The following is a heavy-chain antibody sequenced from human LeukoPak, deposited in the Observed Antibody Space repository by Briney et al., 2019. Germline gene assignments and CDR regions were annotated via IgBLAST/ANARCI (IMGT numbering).Heavy chain of an antibody. CDR2: IRYDGSNK. D-gene: IGHD3-22*01. Sequence: GGSLRLSCAASGFTFSSYGMHWVRHAPGKWLEWVAFIRYDGSNKYYADSVKGRFTISRDNSKNTLYLQMNSLRAEDTAVYYCAKVHYYYDSSGYLPDYWGQGTLVTVSS. J-gene: IGHJ4*02. CDR3: AKVHYYYDSSGYLPDY. V-gene: IGHV3-30*02. CDR1: GFTFSSYG.